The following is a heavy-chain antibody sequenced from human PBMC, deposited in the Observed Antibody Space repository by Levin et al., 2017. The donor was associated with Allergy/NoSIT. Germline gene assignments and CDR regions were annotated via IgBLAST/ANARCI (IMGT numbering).Heavy chain of an antibody. D-gene: IGHD5-12*01. V-gene: IGHV3-66*02. CDR1: GFTVSSNY. Sequence: RAGGSLRLSCAASGFTVSSNYMSWVRQAPGKGLEWVSVIYSGGSTYYADSVKGRFTISRDNSKNTLYLQMNSLRAEDTAVYYCARGSSGYDFGYWGQGTLVTVSS. J-gene: IGHJ4*02. CDR2: IYSGGST. CDR3: ARGSSGYDFGY.